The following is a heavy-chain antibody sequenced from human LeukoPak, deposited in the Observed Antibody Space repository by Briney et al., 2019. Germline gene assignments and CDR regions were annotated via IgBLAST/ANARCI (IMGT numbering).Heavy chain of an antibody. CDR3: ARDRVYSSTPYFQH. CDR1: GYTFTSYG. CDR2: ISAYNGNS. V-gene: IGHV1-18*01. J-gene: IGHJ1*01. Sequence: ASVKVSCKASGYTFTSYGISWVRQAPGQGLEWMGWISAYNGNSNYAQKLQGRVTMTTDTSTSTAYMELRSLRSDDTAVYYCARDRVYSSTPYFQHWGQGTLVTVSS. D-gene: IGHD6-13*01.